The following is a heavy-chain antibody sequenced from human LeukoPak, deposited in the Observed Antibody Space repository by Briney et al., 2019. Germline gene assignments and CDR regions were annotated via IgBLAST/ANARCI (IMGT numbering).Heavy chain of an antibody. CDR1: GFTFSSYA. CDR2: ISGSGGST. Sequence: GGSLRLSCAASGFTFSSYAMSWVRQAPGKGLEWVSAISGSGGSTYYADSVKGRFTISRDNSKNTLYLQMNSPRAEDTAVYYCAKGSGYSSSWYYPDYWGQGTLVTVSS. J-gene: IGHJ4*02. V-gene: IGHV3-23*01. CDR3: AKGSGYSSSWYYPDY. D-gene: IGHD6-13*01.